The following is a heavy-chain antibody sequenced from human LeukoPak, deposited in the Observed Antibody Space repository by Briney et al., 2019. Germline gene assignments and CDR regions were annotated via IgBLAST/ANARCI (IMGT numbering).Heavy chain of an antibody. CDR1: GITLSNYG. CDR3: AKRGVVIRVILVGFHKAAYYFDS. J-gene: IGHJ4*02. D-gene: IGHD3-22*01. CDR2: ISDSGGST. Sequence: GGSPRLSCAVSGITLSNYGMSWVRQAPGKGLEWVAGISDSGGSTSYADSVKGRFTISRDNPKNTLYLQMNSLRAEDTAVYFCAKRGVVIRVILVGFHKAAYYFDSWGQGALVTVSS. V-gene: IGHV3-23*01.